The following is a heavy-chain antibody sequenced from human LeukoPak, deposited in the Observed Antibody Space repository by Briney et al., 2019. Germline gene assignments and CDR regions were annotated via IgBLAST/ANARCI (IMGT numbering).Heavy chain of an antibody. V-gene: IGHV3-66*01. Sequence: GGSLRLSCAASGFTVGTNYMSWVRQAPGKGLEWVSVIYSGGSTYYADSVKGRFTISRDNSKNTLYLQMNSLRAEDTAVYYCARDLVGSSWYGFDYWGQGTLVTVSS. J-gene: IGHJ4*02. CDR1: GFTVGTNY. D-gene: IGHD6-13*01. CDR3: ARDLVGSSWYGFDY. CDR2: IYSGGST.